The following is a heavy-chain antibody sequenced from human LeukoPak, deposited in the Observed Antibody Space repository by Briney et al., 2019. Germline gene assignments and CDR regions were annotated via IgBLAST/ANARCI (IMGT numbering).Heavy chain of an antibody. CDR3: ARVSGSYPYYFDY. CDR1: GGSVSSDSCY. V-gene: IGHV4-61*01. D-gene: IGHD1-26*01. J-gene: IGHJ4*02. Sequence: PPETLSLTCSVSGGSVSSDSCYWSWIRQPPGKGLEWIGYIYYSGSTNYNPSLKSRVIISIDTSKNQFSLKLSSVTAADTAVYYCARVSGSYPYYFDYWGQGTLVTVSS. CDR2: IYYSGST.